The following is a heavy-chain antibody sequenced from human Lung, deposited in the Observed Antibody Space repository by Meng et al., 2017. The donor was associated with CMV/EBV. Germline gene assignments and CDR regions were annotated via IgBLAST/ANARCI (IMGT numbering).Heavy chain of an antibody. Sequence: QVQVVKSGSELKKPGASVKVSCKASGYTFSTYTINWVRQAHGRGLEWMGWISTNTGTPTYTQGFTGRFVFSLDTSVSTAYLQISSLKAEGIAVYYCARGGNFDPWGQGTLVTVSS. J-gene: IGHJ5*02. V-gene: IGHV7-4-1*02. D-gene: IGHD2/OR15-2a*01. CDR3: ARGGNFDP. CDR1: GYTFSTYT. CDR2: ISTNTGTP.